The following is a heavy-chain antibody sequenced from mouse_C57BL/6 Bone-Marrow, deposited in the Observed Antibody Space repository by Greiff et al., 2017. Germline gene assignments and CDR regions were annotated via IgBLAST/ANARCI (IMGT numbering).Heavy chain of an antibody. V-gene: IGHV1-7*01. CDR2: INPSSGYT. CDR1: GYTFTSYW. D-gene: IGHD2-4*01. CDR3: AREGIMITRVFAY. J-gene: IGHJ3*01. Sequence: VQRVESGAELAKPGASVKLSCKASGYTFTSYWMHWVKQRPGQGLEWIGYINPSSGYTKYNQKFKDKATLTADKSSSTAYMQLSSLTYEDSAVYYCAREGIMITRVFAYWGQGTLVTVSA.